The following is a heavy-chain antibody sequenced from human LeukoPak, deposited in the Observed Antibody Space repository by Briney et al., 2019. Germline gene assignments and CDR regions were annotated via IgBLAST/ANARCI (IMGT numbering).Heavy chain of an antibody. CDR2: VSAYNGNT. CDR1: GYTFTSYG. V-gene: IGHV1-18*01. Sequence: ASLKVSCKASGYTFTSYGINWMRQAPGQGLEWMGWVSAYNGNTNYAQKFQGRVTMTTDTSTSTAYMELRSLRSDDTAVYYCAKVKGDSSGYSDDYYFDYWGQGTLVTVSS. J-gene: IGHJ4*02. CDR3: AKVKGDSSGYSDDYYFDY. D-gene: IGHD3-22*01.